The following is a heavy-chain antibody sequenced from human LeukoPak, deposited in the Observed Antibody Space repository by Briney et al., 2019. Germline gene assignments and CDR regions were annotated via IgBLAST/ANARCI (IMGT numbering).Heavy chain of an antibody. CDR3: ARDAGLYDHPIRHVDYYYYMDV. CDR2: IYSSGRT. CDR1: GDSISSGSYY. Sequence: SETLSLTCNVAGDSISSGSYYWSWIRQPAGTGLEWIGRIYSSGRTNYNPSLKSRLTISIDTSKNQFSLRLSSVTAADTAVYYCARDAGLYDHPIRHVDYYYYMDVWGKGTTVTVSS. D-gene: IGHD5/OR15-5a*01. J-gene: IGHJ6*03. V-gene: IGHV4-61*02.